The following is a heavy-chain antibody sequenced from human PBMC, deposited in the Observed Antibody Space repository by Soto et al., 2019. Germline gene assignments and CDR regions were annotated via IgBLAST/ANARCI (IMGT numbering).Heavy chain of an antibody. CDR1: GFTFSSYS. D-gene: IGHD6-6*01. CDR3: AKDGDRSSYFGY. CDR2: ISSSSSYI. Sequence: GSLRLSCAASGFTFSSYSMNWVRQAPGKGLEWVSSISSSSSYIYYADSVKGRFTISRDNAKNSLYLQMNSLRAEDTAVYYCAKDGDRSSYFGYWGQGTLVTVSS. J-gene: IGHJ4*02. V-gene: IGHV3-21*04.